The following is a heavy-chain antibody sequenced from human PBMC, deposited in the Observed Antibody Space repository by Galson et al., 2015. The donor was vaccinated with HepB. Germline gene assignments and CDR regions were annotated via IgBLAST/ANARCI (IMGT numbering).Heavy chain of an antibody. V-gene: IGHV1-18*01. CDR1: GYTFTSFG. D-gene: IGHD6-6*01. Sequence: SVKVSCKASGYTFTSFGISWVRQAPGQGLEWMGWISIYNDNTNYAQNLQDRVTMTTDTPTNTAYMELRSLRSDDTAVYYCARARYSSSPPDYWGQGTLVTVSS. CDR3: ARARYSSSPPDY. CDR2: ISIYNDNT. J-gene: IGHJ4*02.